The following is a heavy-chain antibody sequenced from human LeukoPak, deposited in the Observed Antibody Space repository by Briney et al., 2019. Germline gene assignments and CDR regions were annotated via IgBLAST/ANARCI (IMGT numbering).Heavy chain of an antibody. Sequence: GASVKVSCKASGYTFTRYDINWVRQATGQGLEWMGWMNPNSGNTGYAQKIQGRVTLTIDTSAATSNMELWNLRSDDTAVYCCARHYLGSGSEDYWGQGTLVTVSS. CDR3: ARHYLGSGSEDY. CDR1: GYTFTRYD. D-gene: IGHD3-10*01. J-gene: IGHJ4*02. CDR2: MNPNSGNT. V-gene: IGHV1-8*01.